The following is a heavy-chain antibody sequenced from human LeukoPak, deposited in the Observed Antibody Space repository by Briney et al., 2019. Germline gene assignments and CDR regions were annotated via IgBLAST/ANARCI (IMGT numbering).Heavy chain of an antibody. CDR2: INQDGSEK. Sequence: GGSLRLSCAASGFTFSSYWMSWVRGAPGRGLEWVANINQDGSEKYYVDSVKGRFTISRDNAKNSLYLQMNSLRAEDTAVYYCARDSTYYDILTGYSDYWGQGTLVTVSS. V-gene: IGHV3-7*01. CDR3: ARDSTYYDILTGYSDY. D-gene: IGHD3-9*01. J-gene: IGHJ4*02. CDR1: GFTFSSYW.